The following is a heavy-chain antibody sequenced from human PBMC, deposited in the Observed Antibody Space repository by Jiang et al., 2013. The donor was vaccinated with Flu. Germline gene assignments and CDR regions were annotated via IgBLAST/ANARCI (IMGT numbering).Heavy chain of an antibody. CDR2: ITWNSGTL. V-gene: IGHV3-9*01. CDR1: GFRFDDYA. Sequence: QLVESGGGLVQPGRSLRLSCAASGFRFDDYAMHWVRQAPGKGLEWVSGITWNSGTLGYADSVRGRFTISRDNAKESLFLQMDSLRAEDTAAYYCAKDISVAGVGLDYWGQGTLVTVSS. J-gene: IGHJ4*02. CDR3: AKDISVAGVGLDY. D-gene: IGHD6-19*01.